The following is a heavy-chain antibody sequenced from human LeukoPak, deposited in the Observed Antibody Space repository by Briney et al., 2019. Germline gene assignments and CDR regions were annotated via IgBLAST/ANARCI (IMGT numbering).Heavy chain of an antibody. CDR1: GFTFNDYA. Sequence: SLSLSCAASGFTFNDYAMHWVRQAPGKGLEWVSGINWNSGSIGYADSVKGRFTISRDNAKNSLYLQMNSLRAEDTALYYCAKSGYSGYDLTYNWFDPWGQGTLVTVSS. CDR2: INWNSGSI. J-gene: IGHJ5*02. D-gene: IGHD5-12*01. CDR3: AKSGYSGYDLTYNWFDP. V-gene: IGHV3-9*01.